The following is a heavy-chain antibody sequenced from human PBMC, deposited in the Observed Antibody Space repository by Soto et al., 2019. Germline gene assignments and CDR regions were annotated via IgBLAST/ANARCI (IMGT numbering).Heavy chain of an antibody. V-gene: IGHV4-59*08. CDR1: GGSISSYY. D-gene: IGHD2-8*01. J-gene: IGHJ3*02. CDR3: ARADGPDAFDI. Sequence: QVQLQESGPGLVKPSETLSLTCTVSGGSISSYYWSWIRQPPGKGLEWIGYIYYSGSTNYNPSLKSRVTLSVYTSKTQFSLKLSSVTAADTAVYYCARADGPDAFDIWGQGTMVTVSS. CDR2: IYYSGST.